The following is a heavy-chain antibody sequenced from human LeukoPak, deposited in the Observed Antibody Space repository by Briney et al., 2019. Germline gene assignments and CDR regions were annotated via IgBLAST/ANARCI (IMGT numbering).Heavy chain of an antibody. J-gene: IGHJ5*02. CDR1: GYTLTELS. D-gene: IGHD6-13*01. Sequence: ASVKVSCKVSGYTLTELSMHWVRQAPGKGLEWMGGFDPEDGETIYAQKFQGRVTMTRNTSISTAYMELSSLRSEDTAVYYCARASSSWRAGPKPNWFDPWGQGTLVTVSS. V-gene: IGHV1-24*01. CDR2: FDPEDGET. CDR3: ARASSSWRAGPKPNWFDP.